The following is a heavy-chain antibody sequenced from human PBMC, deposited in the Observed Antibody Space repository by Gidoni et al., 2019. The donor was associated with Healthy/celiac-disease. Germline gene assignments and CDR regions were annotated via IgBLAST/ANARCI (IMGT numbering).Heavy chain of an antibody. CDR2: INWNGGST. CDR3: ARDKEGSSAEGAFDI. D-gene: IGHD6-13*01. CDR1: GFTFDDYG. V-gene: IGHV3-20*01. Sequence: EVQLVEYGGGVVRTGGSLRLSCAASGFTFDDYGMSWVRRAQGKGLEGVSGINWNGGSTGYADSVKGRFTISRDNAKNSLYLQMNSLRAEDTVLYHGARDKEGSSAEGAFDIWGQGTMVTVSS. J-gene: IGHJ3*02.